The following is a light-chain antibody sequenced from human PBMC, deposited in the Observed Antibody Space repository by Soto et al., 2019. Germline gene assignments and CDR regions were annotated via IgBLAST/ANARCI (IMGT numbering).Light chain of an antibody. CDR2: GAS. V-gene: IGKV3-20*01. CDR1: QSVSSNY. Sequence: DIVLTQSPGTLSVSPGERATLSCRASQSVSSNYLAWYQQKPGQAPRLLIYGASSRATGVPDRFSASGSGTDFTLTISRLEPEDFAVYYRQQYGGSPATFGGGTKVEI. CDR3: QQYGGSPAT. J-gene: IGKJ4*01.